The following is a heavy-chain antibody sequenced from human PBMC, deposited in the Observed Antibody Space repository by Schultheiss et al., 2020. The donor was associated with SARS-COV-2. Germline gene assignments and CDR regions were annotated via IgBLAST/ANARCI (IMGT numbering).Heavy chain of an antibody. CDR3: ARGAEGFVRYYYNGMDV. Sequence: GSLRLSCTVSGASISSDYWSWIRQPPGKGLEWIGYIYYSGSTYYNPSLKSRLTISVDTSENQFSLNLSSVTAADTAVYYCARGAEGFVRYYYNGMDVWGQGTTVTVSS. J-gene: IGHJ6*02. CDR2: IYYSGST. V-gene: IGHV4-59*12. D-gene: IGHD3-10*02. CDR1: GASISSDY.